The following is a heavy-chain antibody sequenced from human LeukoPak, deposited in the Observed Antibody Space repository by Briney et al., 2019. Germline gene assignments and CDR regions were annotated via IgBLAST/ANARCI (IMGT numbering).Heavy chain of an antibody. J-gene: IGHJ3*02. V-gene: IGHV1-46*01. CDR3: ARVFVDTAMVSRAFDI. Sequence: ASVKVSCKASGYTFTSYYMHWVRQAPGQGLEWMGIINPSGGSTSYAQKFQGRVTMTRDTSTSTVYMELSSLRSEDTAVYYCARVFVDTAMVSRAFDIWGQGTMVTVSS. D-gene: IGHD5-18*01. CDR2: INPSGGST. CDR1: GYTFTSYY.